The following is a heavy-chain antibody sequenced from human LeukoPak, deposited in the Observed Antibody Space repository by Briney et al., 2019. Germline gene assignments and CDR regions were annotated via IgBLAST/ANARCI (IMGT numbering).Heavy chain of an antibody. CDR2: ISSSSTL. CDR1: GFXFSSYS. Sequence: GGSLRLSCAASGFXFSSYSISWVRQAPGKGLEWVSYISSSSTLYYADSVKGRFTISRDNAKNSLYLQMNSLRDEDTAVYYCARDRGWLRSDFDYWGQGTLVTVSS. CDR3: ARDRGWLRSDFDY. J-gene: IGHJ4*02. V-gene: IGHV3-48*02. D-gene: IGHD5-12*01.